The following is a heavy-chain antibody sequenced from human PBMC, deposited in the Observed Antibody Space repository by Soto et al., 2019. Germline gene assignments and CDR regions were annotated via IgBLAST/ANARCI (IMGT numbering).Heavy chain of an antibody. CDR1: GFTFSSYG. CDR2: ISYDGTDK. D-gene: IGHD5-12*01. Sequence: GGSLRLSCAASGFTFSSYGIHWVRQAPGKGLEWVALISYDGTDKYYADSVKGRFTISRDNSKNTLYLQMNSLRAEDTAVYYCAKDSLPYSGYDYVPYYYYYGVDVWGQGTTVTVSS. CDR3: AKDSLPYSGYDYVPYYYYYGVDV. J-gene: IGHJ6*02. V-gene: IGHV3-30*18.